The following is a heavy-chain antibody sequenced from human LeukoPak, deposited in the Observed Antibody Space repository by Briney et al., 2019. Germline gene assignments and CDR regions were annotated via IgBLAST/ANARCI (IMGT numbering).Heavy chain of an antibody. CDR2: INGDGSTS. Sequence: GGSLRLSCAASGFTFRTYAMSWVRQAPGKGLVWVSYINGDGSTSNYADSVKGRLTISRDNAKNTLYLQMNSLRAEDTAVYYCATGSGTYYDSWGQGTLVTVSS. CDR3: ATGSGTYYDS. V-gene: IGHV3-74*01. CDR1: GFTFRTYA. J-gene: IGHJ4*02. D-gene: IGHD3-10*01.